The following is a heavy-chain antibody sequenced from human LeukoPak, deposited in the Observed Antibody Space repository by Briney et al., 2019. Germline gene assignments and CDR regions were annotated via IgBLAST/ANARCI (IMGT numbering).Heavy chain of an antibody. V-gene: IGHV4-30-4*08. J-gene: IGHJ3*02. CDR1: GGSISSGDYY. CDR2: IYYSGST. D-gene: IGHD3-3*01. CDR3: ARVGFGVVIPPYAFDI. Sequence: PSETLSLTCTVSGGSISSGDYYWSWIRQPPGKGLEWIGYIYYSGSTYYKPSLKSRVTISVDTSKNQFSLKLSSVTAADTAVYYYARVGFGVVIPPYAFDIWGQGTMVTVSS.